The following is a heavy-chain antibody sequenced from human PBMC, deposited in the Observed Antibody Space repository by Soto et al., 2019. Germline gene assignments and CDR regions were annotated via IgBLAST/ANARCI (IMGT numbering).Heavy chain of an antibody. CDR1: GASISSRNYY. CDR3: ARHGPVGSNTRRFDP. D-gene: IGHD1-26*01. J-gene: IGHJ5*02. V-gene: IGHV4-39*01. CDR2: IYYSGNT. Sequence: SETLSLTCTVSGASISSRNYYWGWIRQPPGKGLEWIGSIYYSGNTYYDPSLKSRVTISVDTSKNQFSLKLRSVTAADTTVYYCARHGPVGSNTRRFDPCGQGTLVTVSS.